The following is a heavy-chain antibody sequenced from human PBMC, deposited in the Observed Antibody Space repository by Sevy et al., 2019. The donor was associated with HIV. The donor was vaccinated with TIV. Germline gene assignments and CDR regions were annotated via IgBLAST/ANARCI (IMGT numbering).Heavy chain of an antibody. CDR1: GDSISSGGYY. CDR3: ARCLSLGPALD. J-gene: IGHJ4*02. D-gene: IGHD3-16*01. CDR2: IYYSGST. V-gene: IGHV4-31*03. Sequence: SETLSLTCTVSGDSISSGGYYWSWIRQHPGKGLEWIGYIYYSGSTYYNPSLKSRVTISVDTSKNQFSLKLSSVTAADTAVYYCARCLSLGPALDWGQGTLVTSPQ.